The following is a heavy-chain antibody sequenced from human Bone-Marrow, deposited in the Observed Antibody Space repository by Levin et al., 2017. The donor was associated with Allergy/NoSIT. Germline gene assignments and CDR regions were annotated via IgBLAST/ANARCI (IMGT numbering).Heavy chain of an antibody. V-gene: IGHV3-30-3*01. D-gene: IGHD1-26*01. CDR2: ISYDGNIK. CDR1: FFPFPLPS. J-gene: IGHJ4*02. CDR3: ARDISENYYVDY. Sequence: SLLLFFPSSFFPFPLPSLHWVRQAPDKGPEWVTFISYDGNIKHYADSVKGRFTISRDHSKNTLYLQMNSLRTEDTAVYYCARDISENYYVDYWGQGALVTVSS.